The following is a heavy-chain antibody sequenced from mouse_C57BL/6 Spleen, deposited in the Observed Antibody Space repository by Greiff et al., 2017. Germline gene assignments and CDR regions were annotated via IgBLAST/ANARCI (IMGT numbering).Heavy chain of an antibody. CDR3: ARSLYDYDVDYYAMDY. J-gene: IGHJ4*01. D-gene: IGHD2-4*01. V-gene: IGHV1-64*01. Sequence: QVHVKQPGAELVKPGASVKLSCKASGYTFTSYWLHWVKQRPGQGLEWIGMIHPNSGSTNYNEKFKSKATLTVDKSSSTAYMQLSSLTSEDSAVYYCARSLYDYDVDYYAMDYWGQGTSVTVSS. CDR2: IHPNSGST. CDR1: GYTFTSYW.